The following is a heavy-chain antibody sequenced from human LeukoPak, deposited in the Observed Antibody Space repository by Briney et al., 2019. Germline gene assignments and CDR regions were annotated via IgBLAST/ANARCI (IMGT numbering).Heavy chain of an antibody. CDR2: IYYSGST. CDR3: ARALVVIATAFDI. V-gene: IGHV4-59*01. CDR1: GGSISSYY. D-gene: IGHD2-21*01. J-gene: IGHJ3*02. Sequence: SETLSLTCTVSGGSISSYYWSWIRQPPGKGLEWIGYIYYSGSTNYNPSLKSRVTISVDTSKNQFSLKLSSVTAADTAVYYCARALVVIATAFDIWGQGTMVTVSS.